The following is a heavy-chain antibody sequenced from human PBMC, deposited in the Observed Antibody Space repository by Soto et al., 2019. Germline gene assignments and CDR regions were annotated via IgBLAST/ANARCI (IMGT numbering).Heavy chain of an antibody. CDR2: ISGSGGST. CDR3: AKTAGAAAGPDY. V-gene: IGHV3-23*01. Sequence: EVQLLESGGGLVQPGGSPRLSCAASGFTFSNYVMSWVRQAPGKGLEWVSAISGSGGSTYYADSVKGRFTISRDNSKNTLYLQMNSLRADDTAVYYCAKTAGAAAGPDYWGQGTLVTVSS. D-gene: IGHD6-13*01. CDR1: GFTFSNYV. J-gene: IGHJ4*02.